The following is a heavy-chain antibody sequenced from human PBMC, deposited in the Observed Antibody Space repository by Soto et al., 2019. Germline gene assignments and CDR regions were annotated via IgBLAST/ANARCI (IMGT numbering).Heavy chain of an antibody. V-gene: IGHV1-69*01. D-gene: IGHD6-19*01. Sequence: QVQLVQSGAEVKKPGSSVKVSCKASGGTFSSYAISWVRQAPGQGLEWMGGIIPIFGTANYAQKFQGRVTITADESTRTAYMGLSGLRSEDTAVYYCARVTAVAGTFFDYWGQGTMVTVSS. CDR3: ARVTAVAGTFFDY. J-gene: IGHJ4*02. CDR1: GGTFSSYA. CDR2: IIPIFGTA.